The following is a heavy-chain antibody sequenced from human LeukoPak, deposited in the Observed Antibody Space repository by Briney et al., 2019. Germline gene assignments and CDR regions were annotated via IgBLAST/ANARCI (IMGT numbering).Heavy chain of an antibody. J-gene: IGHJ4*02. D-gene: IGHD3-3*01. Sequence: GGSLRLSCTASGFTFGDYAMSWFRRAPGKGLEWVGFIRSKAYGGTTEYAASVKGRFTISRDDSKSIAYLQMNSLKTEDTAVYYCTRDDYDFWSGFPDFDYWGQGTLVTVSS. CDR2: IRSKAYGGTT. V-gene: IGHV3-49*03. CDR1: GFTFGDYA. CDR3: TRDDYDFWSGFPDFDY.